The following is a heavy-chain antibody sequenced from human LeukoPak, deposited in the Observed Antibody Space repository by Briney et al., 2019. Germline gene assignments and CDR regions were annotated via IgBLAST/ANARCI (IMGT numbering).Heavy chain of an antibody. D-gene: IGHD2-15*01. V-gene: IGHV3-7*03. CDR2: IKPDENEK. Sequence: PGGSLRLSCAASGFTFNNYWMSWVRQAPGKGLEWVANIKPDENEKFYVDSVKGRFSISRDNAKNTLYLQMNSLRAEDTAVYYCGRDWGGISGYWGQGTLVTVSS. CDR3: GRDWGGISGY. J-gene: IGHJ4*02. CDR1: GFTFNNYW.